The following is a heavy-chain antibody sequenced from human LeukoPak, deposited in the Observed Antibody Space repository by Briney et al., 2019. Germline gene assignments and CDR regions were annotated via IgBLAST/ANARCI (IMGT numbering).Heavy chain of an antibody. D-gene: IGHD6-13*01. J-gene: IGHJ4*02. CDR2: IWYDGSNE. CDR1: GFTFSGYG. V-gene: IGHV3-33*01. Sequence: GGSLRLSCAASGFTFSGYGMHWVRQAPGKGLEWVAVIWYDGSNEFHADSVKGRFTISRDNSKNTLYLQMNSLRAEDTAVYYCARDPIYSSSWPVQSSYFDYWGQGTLVTVSS. CDR3: ARDPIYSSSWPVQSSYFDY.